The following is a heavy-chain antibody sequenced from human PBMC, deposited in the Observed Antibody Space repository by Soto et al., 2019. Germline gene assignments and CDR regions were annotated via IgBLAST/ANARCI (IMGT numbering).Heavy chain of an antibody. CDR2: IYYSGST. J-gene: IGHJ4*02. CDR3: ARRVSGSYFHY. CDR1: GGSISSSSYY. Sequence: SETLSLTCTVSGGSISSSSYYWGWIRQPPGKGLEWIGNIYYSGSTYYNPSLKSRVTISVDTSKNQFSLKLSSVTAADTAVYYCARRVSGSYFHYWGQGTLVTVSS. V-gene: IGHV4-39*01. D-gene: IGHD1-26*01.